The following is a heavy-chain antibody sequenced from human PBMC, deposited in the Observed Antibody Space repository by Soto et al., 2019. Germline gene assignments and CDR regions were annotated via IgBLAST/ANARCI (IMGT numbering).Heavy chain of an antibody. CDR3: ARDHYYDFWSGYYGFDP. J-gene: IGHJ5*02. CDR2: IYYSGST. CDR1: GGSISSYY. D-gene: IGHD3-3*01. Sequence: SETLSLTCTVSGGSISSYYWSWIRQPPGKGLEWIGYIYYSGSTNYNPSLKSRVTISVDTSKNQFSLKLSSVTAADTAVYYCARDHYYDFWSGYYGFDPWGQGTLVTVSS. V-gene: IGHV4-59*01.